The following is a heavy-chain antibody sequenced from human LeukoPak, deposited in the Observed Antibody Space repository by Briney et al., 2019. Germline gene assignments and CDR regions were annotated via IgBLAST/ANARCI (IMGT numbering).Heavy chain of an antibody. CDR2: YHIGNT. J-gene: IGHJ6*03. Sequence: SETLSLTCTVSGVSIRGDTYYWGWIRQPPGKGLEWIGNYHIGNTYYNPSLKSRVTISEDTSKNQFSLRVNSVTAADTAVYYCASLWDSTGLSFYYNMDVWARGPRSPSP. CDR3: ASLWDSTGLSFYYNMDV. D-gene: IGHD6-19*01. CDR1: GVSIRGDTYY. V-gene: IGHV4-39*01.